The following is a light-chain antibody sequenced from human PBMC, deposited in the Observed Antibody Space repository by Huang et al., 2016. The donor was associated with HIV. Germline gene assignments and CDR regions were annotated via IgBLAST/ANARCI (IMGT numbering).Light chain of an antibody. CDR1: ENSRMY. Sequence: DIQMTQSPSSLSASVEDRVTITCRASENSRMYLNWYQQKPGKPPKLLIHSASTLQSGVPSQFSGSGSGTDFTLTITSLQPEDFATYYCQGSLSIPHTFGQGTNLEIK. V-gene: IGKV1-39*01. CDR2: SAS. J-gene: IGKJ2*01. CDR3: QGSLSIPHT.